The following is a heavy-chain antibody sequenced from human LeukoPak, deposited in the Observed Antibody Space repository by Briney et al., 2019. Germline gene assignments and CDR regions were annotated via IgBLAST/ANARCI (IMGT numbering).Heavy chain of an antibody. CDR3: ASLYSGSYDTGSFDYFNY. V-gene: IGHV4-59*12. CDR1: GGSISSYY. D-gene: IGHD1-26*01. J-gene: IGHJ4*02. CDR2: MYYSGST. Sequence: SQTLSLTCTVSGGSISSYYWSWIRQPPGKGLEWNGYMYYSGSTNYNPSLKSRVTISVDTSKNQFSMKLSSVTAADTAVYYCASLYSGSYDTGSFDYFNYWGQGTLVTVSS.